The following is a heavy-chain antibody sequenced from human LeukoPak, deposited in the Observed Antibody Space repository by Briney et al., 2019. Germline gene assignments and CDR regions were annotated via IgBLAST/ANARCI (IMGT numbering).Heavy chain of an antibody. D-gene: IGHD3-9*01. Sequence: KPSETLSLTCTVSGGSISSYYWSWIRQPAGKGLEWIGRIYTSGSTNYNPSLKSRVTMSVDTSKNQFSLKLSSVTAADTAVYYCARDHEYYDILWYYYGMDVWGQGTTVTVSS. V-gene: IGHV4-4*07. CDR1: GGSISSYY. CDR3: ARDHEYYDILWYYYGMDV. CDR2: IYTSGST. J-gene: IGHJ6*02.